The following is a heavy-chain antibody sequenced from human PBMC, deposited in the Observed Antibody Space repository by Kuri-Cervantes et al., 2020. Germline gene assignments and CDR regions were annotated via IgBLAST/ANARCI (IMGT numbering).Heavy chain of an antibody. CDR1: GYTFTGYY. CDR3: ARAGGADAFDI. D-gene: IGHD2-21*01. J-gene: IGHJ3*02. V-gene: IGHV1-2*02. Sequence: AEKVSCKASGYTFTGYYMHWVRQAPGQGLEWMGWINPNSGGTNYAQKFQGRVTMTRDTSISTAYMELSRLRSDDTAVYYCARAGGADAFDIWGQGTMVPVSS. CDR2: INPNSGGT.